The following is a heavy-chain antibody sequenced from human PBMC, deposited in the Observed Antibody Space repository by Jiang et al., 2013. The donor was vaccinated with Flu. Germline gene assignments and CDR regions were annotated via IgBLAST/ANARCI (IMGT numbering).Heavy chain of an antibody. V-gene: IGHV4-59*01. J-gene: IGHJ5*02. CDR3: ARVVGTTIWFDP. D-gene: IGHD1-26*01. CDR1: GGSITNYY. CDR2: IFYTGTT. Sequence: GSGLVKPSETLSLTCTVSGGSITNYYWSWIQQPPGKGLEWIGYIFYTGTTNYNPSLKSRVTISIDTSKNQFSLKLNSVTAADTAVYSCARVVGTTIWFDPWGQGTLVTVSS.